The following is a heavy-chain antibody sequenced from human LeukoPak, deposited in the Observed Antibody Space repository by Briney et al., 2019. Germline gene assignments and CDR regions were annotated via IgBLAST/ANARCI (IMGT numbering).Heavy chain of an antibody. CDR3: ARTPDSSGLFDY. Sequence: GGSLRLSCAASGFTFSSYSMNWVRQAPGEGLEWVSSISSSSYIYYADSVKGRFTISRDNAKNSLYLQMSSLRAEDTAVYYCARTPDSSGLFDYWGQGTLVTVSS. V-gene: IGHV3-21*01. CDR1: GFTFSSYS. D-gene: IGHD6-19*01. J-gene: IGHJ4*02. CDR2: ISSSSYI.